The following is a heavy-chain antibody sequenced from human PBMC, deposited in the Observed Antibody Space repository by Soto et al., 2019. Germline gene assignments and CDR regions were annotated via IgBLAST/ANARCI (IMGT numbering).Heavy chain of an antibody. CDR2: INPNSGGT. V-gene: IGHV1-2*02. CDR1: GYTFTGYY. J-gene: IGHJ6*02. Sequence: ASVKVSCKASGYTFTGYYMHWVRQAPGQGFEWMGWINPNSGGTNYAQKFQGRVTMTRDTSISTAYMELSRLRSDDTAVYYCARDPCSGGSCYGMDVWGQGTTVTVSS. CDR3: ARDPCSGGSCYGMDV. D-gene: IGHD2-15*01.